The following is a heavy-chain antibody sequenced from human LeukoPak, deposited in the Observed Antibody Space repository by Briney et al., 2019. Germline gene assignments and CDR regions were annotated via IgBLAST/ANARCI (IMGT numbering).Heavy chain of an antibody. CDR1: GFTVSSNY. V-gene: IGHV3-66*04. Sequence: GGSLRLSCAASGFTVSSNYMSWVRQAPGKGLEWVSVIYSGGSTYYADAVKGRFTISRDNAKNSLYLQMNSLRAEDTAVYYCARRYYYDGSGSLDYWGQGTLVTVSS. D-gene: IGHD3-22*01. CDR2: IYSGGST. J-gene: IGHJ4*02. CDR3: ARRYYYDGSGSLDY.